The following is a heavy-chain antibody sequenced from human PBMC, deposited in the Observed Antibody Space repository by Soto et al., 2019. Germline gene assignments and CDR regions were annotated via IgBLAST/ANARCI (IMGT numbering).Heavy chain of an antibody. CDR2: IYYSGST. CDR3: VGVDGYSYGYSFDY. CDR1: GGSMSSYY. J-gene: IGHJ4*01. V-gene: IGHV4-59*08. D-gene: IGHD5-18*01. Sequence: SETLSLTCTVSGGSMSSYYWSWIRQPPGKGLEWIGYIYYSGSTNYNPSLKSRVTISVDTPKNQFSLKLSSVTAADTAVYYCVGVDGYSYGYSFDYWGHGTLVTVSS.